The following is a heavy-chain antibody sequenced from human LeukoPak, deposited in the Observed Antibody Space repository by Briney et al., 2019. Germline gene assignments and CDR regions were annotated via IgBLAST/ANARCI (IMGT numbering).Heavy chain of an antibody. CDR1: GFTFSSYW. J-gene: IGHJ4*02. CDR3: ASHSSSWYFGY. V-gene: IGHV3-7*03. Sequence: SGGSLRLSCAASGFTFSSYWMSWVRQAPGKGLEWVANIKQYGSEKYYVDSVKGRFTISRDNAKNSLYLQMNSLRAEDTAVYYCASHSSSWYFGYWGQGTLVTVSS. D-gene: IGHD6-13*01. CDR2: IKQYGSEK.